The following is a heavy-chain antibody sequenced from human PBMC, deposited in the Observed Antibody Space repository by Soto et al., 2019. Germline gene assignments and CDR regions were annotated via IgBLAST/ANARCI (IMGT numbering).Heavy chain of an antibody. CDR1: GYTFTGYY. CDR2: INPNSGGT. CDR3: ARDRAYDFWSGYYVYYYGMDV. V-gene: IGHV1-2*02. J-gene: IGHJ6*02. Sequence: GASVKVSCKASGYTFTGYYMHWVRQAPGQGLEWMGWINPNSGGTNYAQKFQGRVTMTRDTSISTAYMELSRLRSDDTAVYYCARDRAYDFWSGYYVYYYGMDVWGQGTTVTVSS. D-gene: IGHD3-3*01.